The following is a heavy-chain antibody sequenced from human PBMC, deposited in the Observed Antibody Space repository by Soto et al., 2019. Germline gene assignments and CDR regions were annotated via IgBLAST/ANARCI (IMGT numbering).Heavy chain of an antibody. Sequence: GGSLRLSCVASGFTFDDYGMSWVRQAPGKGLEWVSGINWNGGSTGYADSVKGRFTISRDNAKNSLYLQMNSLRAEDTALYYCAREGVGGNYEEYFFDFWGQGTLVTVSS. CDR1: GFTFDDYG. J-gene: IGHJ4*02. CDR2: INWNGGST. D-gene: IGHD3-3*01. CDR3: AREGVGGNYEEYFFDF. V-gene: IGHV3-20*04.